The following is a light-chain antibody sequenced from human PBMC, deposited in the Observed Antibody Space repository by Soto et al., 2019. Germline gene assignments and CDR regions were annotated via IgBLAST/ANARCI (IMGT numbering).Light chain of an antibody. V-gene: IGLV2-14*03. CDR2: DVS. Sequence: QSGLTQPASVSGSPGESITISCTGTSSDIGGYNYVSWYQQHPGKAPKLVIYDVSHRPSGISNRFSGSKSANTASLTVSGRQAEDEADYYYSSYTSASAFVLFGGGTKRTVL. CDR1: SSDIGGYNY. CDR3: SSYTSASAFVL. J-gene: IGLJ2*01.